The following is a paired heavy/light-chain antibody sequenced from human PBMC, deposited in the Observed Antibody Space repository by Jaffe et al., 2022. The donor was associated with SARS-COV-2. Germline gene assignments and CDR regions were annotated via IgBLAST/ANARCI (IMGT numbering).Light chain of an antibody. CDR3: QVWDFNGHQWV. V-gene: IGLV3-21*02. CDR1: NIGRVN. J-gene: IGLJ3*02. Sequence: SYVLTQPPSLSAAPGQTASITCGGDNIGRVNVYWYQHSPGQAPVLVLYDDIERPSGIPERFSGSSSGNTATLTISRVEAGDGAVYYCQVWDFNGHQWVFGGGTQLTVL. CDR2: DDI.
Heavy chain of an antibody. CDR3: VKEEAGQIPDESDGFDI. CDR1: GLTMSRYR. V-gene: IGHV3-21*02. D-gene: IGHD3-10*01. Sequence: QLVESGGGLVKPGGSLRLSCAVSGLTMSRYRMNWVRQAPGKGLEWVASVSVTSSSIYYADSVKGRFTISRDNAKSSLSLQMDSLKVEDTAVYYCVKEEAGQIPDESDGFDIWGQGTMVLVSS. CDR2: VSVTSSSI. J-gene: IGHJ3*02.